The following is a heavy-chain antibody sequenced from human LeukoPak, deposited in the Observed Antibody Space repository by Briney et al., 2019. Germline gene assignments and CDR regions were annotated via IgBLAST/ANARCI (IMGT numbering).Heavy chain of an antibody. CDR2: INHSGST. CDR3: ARGALYSSGWTLKYYFDY. J-gene: IGHJ4*02. D-gene: IGHD6-19*01. V-gene: IGHV4-34*01. CDR1: GGSISSYY. Sequence: SETLSLTCIVSGGSISSYYWSWIRQPPGKGLEWIGEINHSGSTNYNPSLKSRVTISVDTSKNQFSLKLSSVTAADTAVYYCARGALYSSGWTLKYYFDYWGQGTLVTVSS.